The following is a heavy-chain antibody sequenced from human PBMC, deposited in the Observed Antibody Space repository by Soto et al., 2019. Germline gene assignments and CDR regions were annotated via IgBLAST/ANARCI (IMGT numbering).Heavy chain of an antibody. V-gene: IGHV3-23*01. CDR3: AKYSPILDY. CDR1: GFTFSSYA. Sequence: EVQLLESGGGLVQPGGSLRLSCAASGFTFSSYAMNWVRQAPGKGLECISGISGYGGSTYYADSVKGRFIISRDNSKNTLYLQMNSLRAEDTAIYYCAKYSPILDYWDQGTLVTVSS. D-gene: IGHD2-21*01. CDR2: ISGYGGST. J-gene: IGHJ4*02.